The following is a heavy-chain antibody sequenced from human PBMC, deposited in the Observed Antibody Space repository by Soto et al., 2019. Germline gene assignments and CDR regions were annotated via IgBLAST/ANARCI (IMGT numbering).Heavy chain of an antibody. J-gene: IGHJ3*02. D-gene: IGHD1-26*01. CDR1: GFTFSSYA. CDR3: ASPEVGATTRGTYDAFDI. CDR2: ISYDGSNK. V-gene: IGHV3-30-3*01. Sequence: QVQLVESGEGVVQPGRSLRLSCAASGFTFSSYAMHWVRQAPGKGLEWVAVISYDGSNKYYADSVKGRFTISRDNSKNTLYLQMNSLRAEDTAVYYCASPEVGATTRGTYDAFDIWGQGTMVTVSS.